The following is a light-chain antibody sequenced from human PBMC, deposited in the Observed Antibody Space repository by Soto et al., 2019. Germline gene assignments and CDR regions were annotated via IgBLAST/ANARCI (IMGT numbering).Light chain of an antibody. Sequence: EIVMTQSPATLSVSPGERATLSCRASQSVSSNLAWYQQKPGQAPRLLIYGASTRATDIPVRFSGSGSGTEFTLTISSLQSEDFAVYYCQQYNNWPPWTFGQGTKVDIK. CDR2: GAS. CDR1: QSVSSN. CDR3: QQYNNWPPWT. J-gene: IGKJ1*01. V-gene: IGKV3-15*01.